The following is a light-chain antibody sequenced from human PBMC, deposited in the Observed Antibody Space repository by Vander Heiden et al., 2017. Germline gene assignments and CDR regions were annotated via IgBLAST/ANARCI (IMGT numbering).Light chain of an antibody. CDR3: SSYAGSNNLV. CDR2: EVS. V-gene: IGLV2-8*01. CDR1: SSDVGGYNY. Sequence: QSALTQPPSTSGSPGQSVTISCTGNSSDVGGYNYVSWYQQHPGKAPKLMIYEVSKRPSGVPDRFSGSKSGNTASLTVSELQAEDEADYYCSSYAGSNNLVFGGGTKLTVL. J-gene: IGLJ3*02.